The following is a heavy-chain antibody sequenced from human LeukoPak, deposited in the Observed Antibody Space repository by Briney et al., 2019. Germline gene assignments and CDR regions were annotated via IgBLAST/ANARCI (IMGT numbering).Heavy chain of an antibody. V-gene: IGHV3-23*01. CDR1: GFTFSSYA. Sequence: HAGGSLRLSCAASGFTFSSYAMSWVRQAPGKGLEWVSAISGSGGSTYYADSVKGRFTISRDNSKNTLYLQMNSLRAEDTAVYYCAHTGGSGWYSLVWFDYWGQGTLVTVSS. CDR3: AHTGGSGWYSLVWFDY. D-gene: IGHD6-19*01. CDR2: ISGSGGST. J-gene: IGHJ4*02.